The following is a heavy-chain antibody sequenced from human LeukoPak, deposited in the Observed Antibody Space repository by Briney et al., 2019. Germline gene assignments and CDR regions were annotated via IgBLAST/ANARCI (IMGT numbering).Heavy chain of an antibody. CDR3: ARWNYDSSGHRPFDI. V-gene: IGHV4-59*01. Sequence: SETLSLTCTVSGGSISNYYWIWIRQPPGKGLEWIGYIYYTGSTNYNPSLKSRVTISVDTSKNQFSLKLSSVTAADTAVYYCARWNYDSSGHRPFDIWGQRTMVTVSS. CDR2: IYYTGST. D-gene: IGHD3-22*01. J-gene: IGHJ3*02. CDR1: GGSISNYY.